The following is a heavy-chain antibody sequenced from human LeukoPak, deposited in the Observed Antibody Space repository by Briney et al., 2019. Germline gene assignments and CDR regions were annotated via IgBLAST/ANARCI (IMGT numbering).Heavy chain of an antibody. D-gene: IGHD3-22*01. J-gene: IGHJ4*02. CDR1: GGSISSDGHY. CDR3: ARDRFYDSGGFYHIFDY. Sequence: SETLSLTCSVSGGSISSDGHYWSWIRQHPGKGLEWIGKIHNSGSTYYNPSLKRRLSISLDTSKNQFSLKLSSVTAADTAVYYCARDRFYDSGGFYHIFDYWGQGTLVTVSS. CDR2: IHNSGST. V-gene: IGHV4-31*03.